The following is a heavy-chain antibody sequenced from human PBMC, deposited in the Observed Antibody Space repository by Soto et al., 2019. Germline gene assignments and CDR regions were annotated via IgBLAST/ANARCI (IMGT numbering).Heavy chain of an antibody. J-gene: IGHJ3*02. V-gene: IGHV4-39*01. CDR1: GGSISSSSYY. Sequence: SETLSLTCTVSGGSISSSSYYWGWIRQPPGKGLEWIGSIYYSGSTYYNPSLKSRVTISVDTSKNQFSLKLSSVTAADTAVYYCARHQQIKRYSSSWTHAFDIWGQGTMVTVSS. D-gene: IGHD6-13*01. CDR3: ARHQQIKRYSSSWTHAFDI. CDR2: IYYSGST.